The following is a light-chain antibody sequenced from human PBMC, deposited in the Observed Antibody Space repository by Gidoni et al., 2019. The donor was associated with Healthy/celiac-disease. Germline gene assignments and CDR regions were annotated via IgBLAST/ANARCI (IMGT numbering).Light chain of an antibody. CDR2: AAS. V-gene: IGKV1-33*01. CDR3: QQYDNLPWT. CDR1: QDISNY. J-gene: IGKJ1*01. Sequence: DIQMTQSPSSLSASVGDRVTITCQASQDISNYLNWYQQKPGKAPKLLIYAASNLETGVPSRFSGSGSGTDFTFSISSLQPEDIATYYCQQYDNLPWTFXQXTKVEIK.